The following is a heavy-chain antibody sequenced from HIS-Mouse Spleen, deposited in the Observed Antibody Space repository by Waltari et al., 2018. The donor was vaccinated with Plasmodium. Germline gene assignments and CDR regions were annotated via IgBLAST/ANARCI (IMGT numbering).Heavy chain of an antibody. J-gene: IGHJ3*02. CDR3: ARGSAPGAFDI. V-gene: IGHV4-34*01. CDR1: GVSFSGYY. Sequence: QVQLQQWAAGLLKPSEPLSLTCAVYGVSFSGYYSIWNRQPPGKGLEWIGEINHSGSTNYNPSLKSRVTISVDTSKNQFSLKLSSVTAADTAVYYCARGSAPGAFDIWGQGTMVTVSS. CDR2: INHSGST.